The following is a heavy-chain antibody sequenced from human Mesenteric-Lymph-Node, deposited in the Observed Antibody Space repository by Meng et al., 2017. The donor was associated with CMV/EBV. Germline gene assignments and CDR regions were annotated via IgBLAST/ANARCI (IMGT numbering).Heavy chain of an antibody. CDR1: GFTFSNYP. V-gene: IGHV3-64*02. D-gene: IGHD2-8*02. J-gene: IGHJ4*02. CDR2: ISSNGGGT. CDR3: ARRVCTGGCCYYDY. Sequence: GESLKISCAASGFTFSNYPMHWVRQAPGKGLEYVSAISSNGGGTYYADSVKGRFTISRDNSKNTLYLQMGSLRVEDMAVYYCARRVCTGGCCYYDYWGQGTLVTVSS.